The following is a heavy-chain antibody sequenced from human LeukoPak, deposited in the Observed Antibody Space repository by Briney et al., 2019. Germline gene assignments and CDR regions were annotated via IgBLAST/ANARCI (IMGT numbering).Heavy chain of an antibody. V-gene: IGHV4-34*01. Sequence: SETLSLTCAVYGGSFSGYYWSWIRQPPGKGLEWIGEINQSGSTNYNPSLKSRVTISVDTSKNQFSLKLSSVTAADTAVYYCARLSYCSSTSCYRDAFDIWGQGTMVTVSS. CDR1: GGSFSGYY. CDR3: ARLSYCSSTSCYRDAFDI. CDR2: INQSGST. J-gene: IGHJ3*02. D-gene: IGHD2-2*01.